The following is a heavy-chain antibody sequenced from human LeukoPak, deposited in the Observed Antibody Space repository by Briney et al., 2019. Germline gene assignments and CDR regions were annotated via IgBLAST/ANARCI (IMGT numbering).Heavy chain of an antibody. J-gene: IGHJ4*02. CDR2: IFSSGST. CDR1: GGSISSYY. Sequence: SETLSLTCTVSGGSISSYYWSWLRQPPGKGLEWIGYIFSSGSTNYNPSLKSRVTISVDTSKNQFSLKLSSVTAADTAVYYCARGANWGSPDYWGQGTLVTVSS. CDR3: ARGANWGSPDY. V-gene: IGHV4-59*01. D-gene: IGHD7-27*01.